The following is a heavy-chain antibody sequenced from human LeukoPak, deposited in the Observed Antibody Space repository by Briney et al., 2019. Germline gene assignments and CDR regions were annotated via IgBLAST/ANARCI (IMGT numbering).Heavy chain of an antibody. V-gene: IGHV3-30*02. J-gene: IGHJ4*02. D-gene: IGHD6-19*01. CDR3: AKRERSGWLFDY. CDR2: IWYGGNTK. Sequence: GGSLRLSCAASGFTFSSYWMHWVRQAPGQGLEWVAVIWYGGNTKYYADSVKGRFTISRDNSKNTLYLQMNSLRAEDTAVYYCAKRERSGWLFDYWGQGTLVTVSS. CDR1: GFTFSSYW.